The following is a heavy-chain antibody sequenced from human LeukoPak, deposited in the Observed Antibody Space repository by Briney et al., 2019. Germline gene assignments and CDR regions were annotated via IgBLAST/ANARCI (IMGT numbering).Heavy chain of an antibody. V-gene: IGHV3-7*01. CDR3: ARDRFGDFDY. Sequence: GRSLRLACAASGFTFSRYWMSWGRQAPGKGLEWVANIKQDGSEKYYVDSVKGRFTISRDNAKNSLYLQMNSLRAEDTAVYYCARDRFGDFDYWGQGTLVTVSS. CDR1: GFTFSRYW. D-gene: IGHD3-10*01. J-gene: IGHJ4*02. CDR2: IKQDGSEK.